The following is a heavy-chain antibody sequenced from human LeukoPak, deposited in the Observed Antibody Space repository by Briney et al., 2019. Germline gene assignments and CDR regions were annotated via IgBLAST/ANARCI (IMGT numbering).Heavy chain of an antibody. CDR1: GFTFSTYS. Sequence: GGSLRLSCEASGFTFSTYSMAWVRQTPGEGLEWLSSISTRDTFINYADSVKGRFTISRDNAKNSLYLQMNSLRAEDTAVYYCARGQITIFGGLLRGHFDYWGQGTLVTVSS. V-gene: IGHV3-21*01. CDR2: ISTRDTFI. CDR3: ARGQITIFGGLLRGHFDY. J-gene: IGHJ4*02. D-gene: IGHD3-3*01.